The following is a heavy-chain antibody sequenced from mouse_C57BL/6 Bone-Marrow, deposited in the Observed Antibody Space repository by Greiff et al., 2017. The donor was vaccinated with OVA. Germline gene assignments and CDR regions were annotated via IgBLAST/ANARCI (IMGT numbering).Heavy chain of an antibody. CDR3: AREGGRRCYYERDY. J-gene: IGHJ4*01. CDR2: IYPRSGNT. V-gene: IGHV1-81*01. Sequence: QVQLQQSGAELARPGASVKLSCKASGYTFTSYGISWVKQRTGQGLEWIGEIYPRSGNTYYNEKFNGKATLTADNSSSTAYMEIRSVTSEESAVYVSAREGGRRCYYERDYWGQGTSVTVSS. CDR1: GYTFTSYG. D-gene: IGHD1-1*01.